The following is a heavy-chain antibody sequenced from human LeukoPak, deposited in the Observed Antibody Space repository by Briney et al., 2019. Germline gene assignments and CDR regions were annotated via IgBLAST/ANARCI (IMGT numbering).Heavy chain of an antibody. J-gene: IGHJ6*03. CDR2: IYYSGST. CDR1: GGSISSSSYY. Sequence: SETLSLTCTVSGGSISSSSYYWGWIRQPPGKGLEWIGSIYYSGSTYYNPSLKSRATISVDTSKNQFSLKLSSVTAADTAVYYCARAGYCSSTSCRTQLYYYYYMDVWGKGTTVTVSS. V-gene: IGHV4-39*07. D-gene: IGHD2-2*01. CDR3: ARAGYCSSTSCRTQLYYYYYMDV.